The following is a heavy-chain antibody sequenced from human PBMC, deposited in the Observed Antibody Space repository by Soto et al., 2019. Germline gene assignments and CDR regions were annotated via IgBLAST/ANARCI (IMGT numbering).Heavy chain of an antibody. J-gene: IGHJ6*02. CDR3: ASVDTAMVKNYYYYGMDV. CDR2: IIPIFGTA. Sequence: GASVKVSCKASGGTFSSYAISWVRQAPGQGLEWMGGIIPIFGTANYAQKFQGRVTITADESTSTAYMELSSLRSEDTAVYYCASVDTAMVKNYYYYGMDVWGQGTTVTVSS. CDR1: GGTFSSYA. D-gene: IGHD5-18*01. V-gene: IGHV1-69*13.